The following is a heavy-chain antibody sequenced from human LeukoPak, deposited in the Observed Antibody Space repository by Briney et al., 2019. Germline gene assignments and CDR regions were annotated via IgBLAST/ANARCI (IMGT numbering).Heavy chain of an antibody. D-gene: IGHD3-3*01. Sequence: SETLSLTCTVSGGSISSGSYYWSWIRQPAGKGLEWIGRIYTSGSTNYNPSLKSRVTISVDTSKNQFSLKLSSVTAADTAVYYCARVYEDITIFGVLTTYYMDVWGKGTTVTVSS. J-gene: IGHJ6*03. CDR3: ARVYEDITIFGVLTTYYMDV. V-gene: IGHV4-61*02. CDR1: GGSISSGSYY. CDR2: IYTSGST.